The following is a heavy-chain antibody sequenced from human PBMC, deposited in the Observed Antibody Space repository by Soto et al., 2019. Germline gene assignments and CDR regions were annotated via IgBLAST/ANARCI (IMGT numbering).Heavy chain of an antibody. CDR2: IRSKSDGGTT. D-gene: IGHD6-13*01. J-gene: IGHJ4*02. CDR3: TTGWSSRDY. Sequence: EVQLVESGGGLVKPGGSLRLSWAASGFIFSNAWMNWVRQAPGKGLEWVGRIRSKSDGGTTDYAAPVEGRFIISRDDSKNMLYLQMNSLKIEDTAVYYCTTGWSSRDYWGQGTLVNVSS. CDR1: GFIFSNAW. V-gene: IGHV3-15*01.